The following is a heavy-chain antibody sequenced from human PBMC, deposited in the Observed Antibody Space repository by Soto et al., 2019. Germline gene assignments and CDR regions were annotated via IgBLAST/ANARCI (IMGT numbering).Heavy chain of an antibody. D-gene: IGHD3-22*01. Sequence: PSETLSLTCTVSGGSISSSSYYWGWIRQPPGKGLEWIGSIYYSGSTYYNPSLKSRVTISVDTSKNQFSLKLSSVTAADTAVYYCARHSVIEVVITVPSYNWFDPWGQGTLVTVSS. CDR2: IYYSGST. V-gene: IGHV4-39*01. CDR1: GGSISSSSYY. CDR3: ARHSVIEVVITVPSYNWFDP. J-gene: IGHJ5*02.